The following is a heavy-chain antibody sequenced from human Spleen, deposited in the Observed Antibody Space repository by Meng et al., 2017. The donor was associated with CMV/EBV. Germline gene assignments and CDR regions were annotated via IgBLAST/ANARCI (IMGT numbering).Heavy chain of an antibody. CDR3: ARTGRKLLNYYYYYGMDV. V-gene: IGHV3-7*01. CDR1: GFTFSTYW. Sequence: GGSLRLSCAATGFTFSTYWMTWVRQTPGKRLEWVANIKRDGSEKYYVDSVRGRFTISRDNAKNSLYLQMNSLRTDDTAVYYCARTGRKLLNYYYYYGMDVWGQGTTVTVSS. CDR2: IKRDGSEK. J-gene: IGHJ6*02. D-gene: IGHD2-15*01.